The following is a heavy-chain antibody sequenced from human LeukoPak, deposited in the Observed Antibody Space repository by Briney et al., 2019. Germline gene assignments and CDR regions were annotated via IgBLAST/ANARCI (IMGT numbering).Heavy chain of an antibody. J-gene: IGHJ4*02. D-gene: IGHD4/OR15-4a*01. CDR2: ISSSSTYI. Sequence: GSLRLSFAASGFPFSTYTMNWVRQAPGKGLEWVSSISSSSTYIYYADSVKGRFTISRDNAKNSLYLQMNSLRAEDTAVYYCARDEVYGEQYYFDYWGQGTLVTVSS. CDR3: ARDEVYGEQYYFDY. CDR1: GFPFSTYT. V-gene: IGHV3-21*01.